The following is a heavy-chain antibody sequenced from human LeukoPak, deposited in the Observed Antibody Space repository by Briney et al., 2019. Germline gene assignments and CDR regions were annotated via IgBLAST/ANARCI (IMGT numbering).Heavy chain of an antibody. CDR2: INYSGRT. J-gene: IGHJ4*02. CDR3: ARDSSNYFDY. CDR1: GGSISNYY. V-gene: IGHV4-59*12. Sequence: SETLSLTCTVSGGSISNYYWSWIRQPPGKGLEWIGYINYSGRTNYNPSLKSRVTISVDTSKNQFSLKLTSVTAADTAVYYCARDSSNYFDYWGQGTLVTVSS.